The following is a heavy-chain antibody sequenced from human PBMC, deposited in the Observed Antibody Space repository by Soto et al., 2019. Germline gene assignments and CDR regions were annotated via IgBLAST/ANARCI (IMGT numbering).Heavy chain of an antibody. Sequence: QVHLQESGPGLVKPSETLSLTCTVSGGSISSYYWSWIRQPPGKGLEWIGYIYYSGSTNYNPSLKSRVTLSVDTSKNQFSLKLRSVTAADTAVYYCARHPYYYYGMDVWGQGTTVTVSS. CDR2: IYYSGST. CDR1: GGSISSYY. CDR3: ARHPYYYYGMDV. V-gene: IGHV4-59*08. J-gene: IGHJ6*02.